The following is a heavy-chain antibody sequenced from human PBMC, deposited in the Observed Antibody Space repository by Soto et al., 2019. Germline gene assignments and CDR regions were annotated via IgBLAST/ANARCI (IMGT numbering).Heavy chain of an antibody. Sequence: SETLSLTCTVSGGSISSYYWSWIRQPPGKGLEWIGYIYYSGSTNYNPSLKSRVTISVDTSKNQFSLKLSSVTAADTAVYYCARGIAAAGTKWYYYYMDVWGKGTTVTVSS. CDR2: IYYSGST. J-gene: IGHJ6*03. CDR1: GGSISSYY. D-gene: IGHD6-13*01. CDR3: ARGIAAAGTKWYYYYMDV. V-gene: IGHV4-59*01.